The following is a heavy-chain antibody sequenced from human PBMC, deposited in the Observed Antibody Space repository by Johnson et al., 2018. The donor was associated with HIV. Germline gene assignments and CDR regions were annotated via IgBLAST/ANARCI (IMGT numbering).Heavy chain of an antibody. D-gene: IGHD2-21*02. V-gene: IGHV3-30-3*01. CDR2: IPYDGTNK. CDR1: GFILSPYA. Sequence: QVQLVESGGGVVQPGRSLRLSCAASGFILSPYAMHWVRQVPGKGLEWVAVIPYDGTNKYYADSVKGRFTISRDNSKNTLYLQMNSLRGEDTAVYYCARDRANCGGDCWNQALDIWGQGTMVTVSS. CDR3: ARDRANCGGDCWNQALDI. J-gene: IGHJ3*02.